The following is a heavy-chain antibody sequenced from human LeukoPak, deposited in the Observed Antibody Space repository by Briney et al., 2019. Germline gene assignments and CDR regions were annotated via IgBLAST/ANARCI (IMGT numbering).Heavy chain of an antibody. J-gene: IGHJ4*02. Sequence: SETLSLTCTVSGGSISSSSYFWGWIRQPPGKGLEWIGNVYYTGGTYFNPSLKSRVTISVDTSKNQFSLKLSSATAADTAVYYCARVGVYDSSRRQFDYWGQGTLVTVSS. CDR1: GGSISSSSYF. CDR2: VYYTGGT. CDR3: ARVGVYDSSRRQFDY. V-gene: IGHV4-39*07. D-gene: IGHD3-22*01.